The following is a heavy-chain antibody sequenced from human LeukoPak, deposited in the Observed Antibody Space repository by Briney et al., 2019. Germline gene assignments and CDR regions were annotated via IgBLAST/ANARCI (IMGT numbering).Heavy chain of an antibody. V-gene: IGHV1-69*04. D-gene: IGHD2-2*01. Sequence: SVKVSCKASGGTFSSYAISWVRQAPGQGLEWMGRIIPIFGIANYAQMFQGRVTITADKSTSTAYMELSSLRSEDTAVYYCARGGSTSFDNWFDPWGQGTLVTVSS. CDR2: IIPIFGIA. CDR3: ARGGSTSFDNWFDP. CDR1: GGTFSSYA. J-gene: IGHJ5*02.